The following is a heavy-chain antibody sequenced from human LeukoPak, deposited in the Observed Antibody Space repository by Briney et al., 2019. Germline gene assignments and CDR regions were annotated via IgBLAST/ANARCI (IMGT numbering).Heavy chain of an antibody. CDR2: IGTAGDT. V-gene: IGHV3-13*01. D-gene: IGHD6-19*01. Sequence: PGGSLRLSCAASGFTFSSYDMHWVRHATGKGLEWVSAIGTAGDTYYPGSVKGRFTISRENAKNSLYLQMNSLRAGDTAVYYCARVAAVAGHDAFDIWGQGTMVTVSS. CDR3: ARVAAVAGHDAFDI. J-gene: IGHJ3*02. CDR1: GFTFSSYD.